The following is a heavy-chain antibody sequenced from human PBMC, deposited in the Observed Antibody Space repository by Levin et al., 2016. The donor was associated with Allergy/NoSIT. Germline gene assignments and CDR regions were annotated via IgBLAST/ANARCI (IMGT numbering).Heavy chain of an antibody. CDR2: INHSGTS. D-gene: IGHD6-19*01. Sequence: WIRQPPGKGLEWIGEINHSGTSNYNPSLKSRVTMSVDTSKKQFSLNVTSVTAADTAVYYCARGSTVAGTLFLSYFDQWGQGTLVTVSS. V-gene: IGHV4-34*01. J-gene: IGHJ4*02. CDR3: ARGSTVAGTLFLSYFDQ.